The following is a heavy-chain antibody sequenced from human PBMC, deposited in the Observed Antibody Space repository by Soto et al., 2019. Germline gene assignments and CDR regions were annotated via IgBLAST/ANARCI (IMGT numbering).Heavy chain of an antibody. V-gene: IGHV4-31*03. CDR2: IYYSGST. CDR3: ARSSTSANYFDY. Sequence: PSETLSLTCTVSGGSISSGGYYWSWIRQHPGKGLEWIGYIYYSGSTYYNPSLKSRVTIPVDTSKNQFSLKLSSVTAADTAVYYCARSSTSANYFDYWGQGTLVTVS. J-gene: IGHJ4*02. CDR1: GGSISSGGYY. D-gene: IGHD2-2*01.